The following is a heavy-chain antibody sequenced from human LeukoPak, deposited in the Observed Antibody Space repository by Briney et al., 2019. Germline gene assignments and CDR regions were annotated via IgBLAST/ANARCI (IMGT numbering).Heavy chain of an antibody. V-gene: IGHV4-61*01. CDR3: ARSRAFNSGAFDP. Sequence: SETLSLTCTVSGASVSSASYWSWIRQPPGKGVEWIAHIYNGVNTNYNPSLKSRVTISVDTSKNQLSLRLNSVTAADTAVYYCARSRAFNSGAFDPWGQGSLVTVSS. J-gene: IGHJ5*02. D-gene: IGHD1-26*01. CDR1: GASVSSASY. CDR2: IYNGVNT.